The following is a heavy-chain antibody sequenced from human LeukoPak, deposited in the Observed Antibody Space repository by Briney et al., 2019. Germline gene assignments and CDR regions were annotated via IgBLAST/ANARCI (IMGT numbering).Heavy chain of an antibody. CDR2: ISAYNGNT. CDR3: ARDPLSIIGTGPVSDY. CDR1: GYTFTSYG. V-gene: IGHV1-18*01. J-gene: IGHJ4*02. D-gene: IGHD1-20*01. Sequence: ASVKVSCKASGYTFTSYGISWVRQAPGQGLEWMGWISAYNGNTNYAQKLQGRVTMTTDTSTSTAYMELRSLRSDDTAVYYCARDPLSIIGTGPVSDYWGQGTLVTVSS.